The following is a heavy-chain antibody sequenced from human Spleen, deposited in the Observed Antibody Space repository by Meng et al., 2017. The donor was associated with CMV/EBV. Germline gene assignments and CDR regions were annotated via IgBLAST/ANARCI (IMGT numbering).Heavy chain of an antibody. D-gene: IGHD3-3*01. CDR1: GFTFRSYS. Sequence: GGSLRLSCVASGFTFRSYSMNWVRQAPGKGPEWVSSISSSSGYIYYADSVKGRFTISRDNAKNSLFLQMRSLRAEDTAVYYCARDRVPEPPLEWPQLWGENFWGQGALVTVSS. V-gene: IGHV3-21*01. CDR3: ARDRVPEPPLEWPQLWGENF. J-gene: IGHJ4*02. CDR2: ISSSSGYI.